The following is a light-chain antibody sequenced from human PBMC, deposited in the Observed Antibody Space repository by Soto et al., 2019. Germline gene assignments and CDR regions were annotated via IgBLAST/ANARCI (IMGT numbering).Light chain of an antibody. CDR3: SSYTSSSTPDV. V-gene: IGLV2-14*01. CDR1: SSDVGGYNY. CDR2: DVS. Sequence: QSALTQPASVSGSPGQSITISCTGTSSDVGGYNYVSWYQQHPGKAPKLMIYDVSNRPSGVFNRFSGSKSGNTASLTISGLQAEDEADYYCSSYTSSSTPDVFGTGTKLTVL. J-gene: IGLJ1*01.